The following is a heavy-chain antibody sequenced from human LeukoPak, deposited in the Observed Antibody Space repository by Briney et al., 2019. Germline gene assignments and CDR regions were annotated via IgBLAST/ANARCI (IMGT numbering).Heavy chain of an antibody. CDR2: IWHDESNK. CDR1: GFTFRSYG. J-gene: IGHJ6*02. V-gene: IGHV3-33*01. Sequence: GGSLRLSCAASGFTFRSYGMHWVRQAPGKGLEWVAVIWHDESNKNYVDSVQGRFTISRDNSKNTLYMQMNSLRAEDTAVYYCARDYSTTWSYGMDVWGHRTTVTVSS. D-gene: IGHD2-2*01. CDR3: ARDYSTTWSYGMDV.